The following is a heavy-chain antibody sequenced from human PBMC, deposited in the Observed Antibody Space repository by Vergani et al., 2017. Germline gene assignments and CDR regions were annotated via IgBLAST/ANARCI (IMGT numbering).Heavy chain of an antibody. CDR2: TSPDGSAT. D-gene: IGHD3-22*01. CDR3: ARLSYDTTPYLQGGYDC. Sequence: EVQLVESGGGLVQPGGSLRLSCAASGFSLSRFWMSWVRQAPEKGLEWVAHTSPDGSATSYVDSVKGRFTISRDNSKNMLYLQMNSLRAEDTAVYYCARLSYDTTPYLQGGYDCWGQGTLVSVSS. V-gene: IGHV3-7*03. J-gene: IGHJ4*02. CDR1: GFSLSRFW.